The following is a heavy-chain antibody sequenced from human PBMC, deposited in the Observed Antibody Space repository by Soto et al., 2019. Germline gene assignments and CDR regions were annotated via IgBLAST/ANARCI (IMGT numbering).Heavy chain of an antibody. V-gene: IGHV3-23*01. CDR1: GFTFGSRA. CDR2: ITDNGGDS. D-gene: IGHD3-10*01. Sequence: EVQLLVSGGDLVQPGGSLRLSCVASGFTFGSRAMSWVRQAPGEGLEWVSTITDNGGDSKSADSVRGRFAISRDNSKNILYLQKNILRAEDSAIYYCARGSQDSYPGSRIFDFWGRGTLVYVSS. J-gene: IGHJ4*02. CDR3: ARGSQDSYPGSRIFDF.